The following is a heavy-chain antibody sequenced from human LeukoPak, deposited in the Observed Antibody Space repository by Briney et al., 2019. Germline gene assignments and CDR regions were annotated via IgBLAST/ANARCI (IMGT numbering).Heavy chain of an antibody. CDR1: GFTFSRFW. J-gene: IGHJ3*02. D-gene: IGHD3-16*01. Sequence: GGSLRRSCAASGFTFSRFWMNWVRRAPGRGLEWVANIDQSGGRNNYVDSVKGRFTISRDNAKNSLFLEMSSLRADDTAVYFCARDVEGGTFDIWGQGTTVTVSS. CDR3: ARDVEGGTFDI. V-gene: IGHV3-7*05. CDR2: IDQSGGRN.